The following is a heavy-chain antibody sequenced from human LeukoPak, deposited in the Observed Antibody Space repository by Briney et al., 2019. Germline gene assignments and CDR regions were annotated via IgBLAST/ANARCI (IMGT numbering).Heavy chain of an antibody. J-gene: IGHJ6*02. D-gene: IGHD3-10*01. CDR3: ARSLRGDYYYYYGMGV. Sequence: SETLSLTCTVSGGSISSYYWSWIRQPPGKGLEWIGYIYYSGSTNYNPSLKSRVTISVDTSKNQFSLKLSSVTAADTAVYYCARSLRGDYYYYYGMGVWGQGTTVTVSS. CDR2: IYYSGST. V-gene: IGHV4-59*08. CDR1: GGSISSYY.